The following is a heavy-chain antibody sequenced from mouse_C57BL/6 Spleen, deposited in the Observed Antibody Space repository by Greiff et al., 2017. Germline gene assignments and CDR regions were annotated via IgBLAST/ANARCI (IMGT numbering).Heavy chain of an antibody. J-gene: IGHJ4*01. CDR2: INPGSGGT. D-gene: IGHD1-1*01. CDR3: ARRYYGSDAMDY. CDR1: GYAFTNYL. V-gene: IGHV1-54*01. Sequence: VKLQESGAELVRPGTSVKVSCKASGYAFTNYLIEWVKQRPGQGLEWIGVINPGSGGTNYNEKFKGKATLTADKSSITAYMQLSSLTSEDSAVYFCARRYYGSDAMDYWGQGTSVTVSS.